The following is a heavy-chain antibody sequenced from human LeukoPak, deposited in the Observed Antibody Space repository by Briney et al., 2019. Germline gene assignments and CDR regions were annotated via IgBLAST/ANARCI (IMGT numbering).Heavy chain of an antibody. V-gene: IGHV4-39*07. CDR1: GGSISSGGYY. CDR2: INHSGST. D-gene: IGHD3-3*01. CDR3: ARGAWSYDFWSGYYSWAYYFDY. Sequence: SETLSLTCTVSGGSISSGGYYWSWIRQPPGKGLEWIGEINHSGSTNYNPSLKSRVTISVDTSKNQFSLKLSSVTAADTAVYYCARGAWSYDFWSGYYSWAYYFDYWGQGTLVTVSS. J-gene: IGHJ4*02.